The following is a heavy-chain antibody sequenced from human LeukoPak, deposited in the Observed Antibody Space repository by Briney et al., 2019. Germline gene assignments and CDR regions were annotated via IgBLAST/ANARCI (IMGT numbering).Heavy chain of an antibody. V-gene: IGHV4-34*01. J-gene: IGHJ6*02. CDR2: INHSGST. CDR3: AKVSGGGLYYDGMDV. Sequence: PSETLSLTCAVYGGSFSGYYWSWIRQPPGKGLEWIGEINHSGSTNYNPSLKSRVTISVDTSKNQFSLKLSSVTAADTAVYYCAKVSGGGLYYDGMDVWGQGNTVTVSS. D-gene: IGHD1-14*01. CDR1: GGSFSGYY.